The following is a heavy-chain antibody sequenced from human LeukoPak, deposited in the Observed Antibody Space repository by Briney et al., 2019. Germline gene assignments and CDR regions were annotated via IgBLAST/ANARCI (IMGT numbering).Heavy chain of an antibody. CDR2: ISDNGAGT. Sequence: GGSLRLSCAASGFTFSDYAMTWVRQAPGKGLEWVSVISDNGAGTYYVDSVRGRFIVSRDNSKKTLYLQRHSLRADDTAVCFCARHLGPDIWGQGTKVTVSS. V-gene: IGHV3-23*01. J-gene: IGHJ3*02. CDR3: ARHLGPDI. CDR1: GFTFSDYA.